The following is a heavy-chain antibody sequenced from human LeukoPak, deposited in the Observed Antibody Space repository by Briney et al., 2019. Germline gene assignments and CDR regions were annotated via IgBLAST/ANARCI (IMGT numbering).Heavy chain of an antibody. Sequence: PSETLSLTCTVSGYSVINGYYWGWIRQPPGKGLEWVASVYRSGSTNYSPSLKGRVTISLDTSKNQLSLKLTSVTAADTAAYYCARGNNGYDVWGQGNLVTVSS. CDR2: VYRSGST. J-gene: IGHJ4*02. D-gene: IGHD5-12*01. CDR3: ARGNNGYDV. CDR1: GYSVINGYY. V-gene: IGHV4-38-2*02.